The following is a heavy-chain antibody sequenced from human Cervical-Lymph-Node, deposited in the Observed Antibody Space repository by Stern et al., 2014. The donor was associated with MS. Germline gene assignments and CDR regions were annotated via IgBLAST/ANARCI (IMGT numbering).Heavy chain of an antibody. CDR2: IDPSDSYP. J-gene: IGHJ3*02. CDR3: ARERITMLRGVISIDAFDI. CDR1: GYNFTNYW. V-gene: IGHV5-10-1*03. D-gene: IGHD3-10*01. Sequence: VQLGQSGAEVKKPGESLRISCKLSGYNFTNYWISWVRQMPGKGLEWMGGIDPSDSYPNYGPSFQGHVTISADKSISTAYLQWSSLKASDTAMYYCARERITMLRGVISIDAFDIWGQGTMVTVSS.